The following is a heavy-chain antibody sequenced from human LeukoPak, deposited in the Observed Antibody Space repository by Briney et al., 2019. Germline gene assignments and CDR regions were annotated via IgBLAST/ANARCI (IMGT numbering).Heavy chain of an antibody. Sequence: SETLSLTCTVSGYSISSGYYWGWIRQPPGKGLEWIGSIYHSGSTYYNPSLKSRVTISVDTSKNQFSLKLRSVTAADTAMYYCARAYSSSWYYNWFDPWGQGTLVTVSS. D-gene: IGHD6-13*01. V-gene: IGHV4-38-2*02. CDR1: GYSISSGYY. CDR3: ARAYSSSWYYNWFDP. CDR2: IYHSGST. J-gene: IGHJ5*02.